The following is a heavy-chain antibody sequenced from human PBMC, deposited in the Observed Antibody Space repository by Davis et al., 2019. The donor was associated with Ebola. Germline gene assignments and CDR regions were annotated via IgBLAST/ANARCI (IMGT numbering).Heavy chain of an antibody. CDR1: GFTFSDYA. CDR2: ISNGGGST. Sequence: GESLKISCASSGFTFSDYAMAWVRQVPGKGLEWLSSISNGGGSTDYADSVKGRFTISRDNAINTLYLQMISLRVDDTALYYCAKDGEGYYAREFGYWGQGTLVTVSS. J-gene: IGHJ4*02. CDR3: AKDGEGYYAREFGY. V-gene: IGHV3-23*01. D-gene: IGHD3-10*01.